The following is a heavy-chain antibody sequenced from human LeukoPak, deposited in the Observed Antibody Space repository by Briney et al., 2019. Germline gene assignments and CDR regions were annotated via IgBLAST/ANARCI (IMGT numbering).Heavy chain of an antibody. CDR2: IKQDGSEK. CDR3: ARDPLRDIVVVPAAISVKMNWFDP. Sequence: GGSLRLSCAASGFTFSSYWMSWVRQAPGKGLEWVANIKQDGSEKYYVYSVKGRFTISRDNAKNSLYLQMNSLRAEDTAVYYCARDPLRDIVVVPAAISVKMNWFDPWGQGTLVTVSS. J-gene: IGHJ5*02. V-gene: IGHV3-7*01. CDR1: GFTFSSYW. D-gene: IGHD2-2*01.